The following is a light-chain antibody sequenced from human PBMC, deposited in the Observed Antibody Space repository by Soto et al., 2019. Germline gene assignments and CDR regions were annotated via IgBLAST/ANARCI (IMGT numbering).Light chain of an antibody. CDR2: EVS. V-gene: IGLV2-8*02. J-gene: IGLJ2*01. CDR1: RSDVGGYNY. Sequence: QSALTQPPSASRSPGQSVTISCTGTRSDVGGYNYVSWYQQEPGKAPKLMIYEVSKRPSGVPDRFSGSKSGNTASLTVSRLQAEDEADYYCSSFAGSNNYVVFGGGTKLTVL. CDR3: SSFAGSNNYVV.